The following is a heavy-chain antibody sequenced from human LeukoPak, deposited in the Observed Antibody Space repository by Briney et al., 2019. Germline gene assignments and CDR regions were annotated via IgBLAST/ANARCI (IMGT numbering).Heavy chain of an antibody. CDR3: ARVPSGYSDYYFDY. D-gene: IGHD3-22*01. Sequence: GGSLRLSCAASGFTFSSYAMSWVRQAPGKGLEWVSSISRSGGSTYYADSVKGRFTISRDNSKNTLYLQMNSLRAEDTAVYYCARVPSGYSDYYFDYWGQGTLVTVSS. CDR1: GFTFSSYA. V-gene: IGHV3-23*01. CDR2: ISRSGGST. J-gene: IGHJ4*02.